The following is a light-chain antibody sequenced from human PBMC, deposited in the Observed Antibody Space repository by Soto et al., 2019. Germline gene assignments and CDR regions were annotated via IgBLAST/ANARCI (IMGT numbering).Light chain of an antibody. J-gene: IGKJ1*01. CDR2: DAS. V-gene: IGKV1-5*01. CDR3: QQYNNWPRT. CDR1: QSISSW. Sequence: DIQMTQSPSTLSASVGDRVTITCRASQSISSWLAWYQQKPGKAPKLLICDASSLESGVPLRFSGSGSGTEFTLTISSLQPEDFAVYYCQQYNNWPRTFGQGTKVDIK.